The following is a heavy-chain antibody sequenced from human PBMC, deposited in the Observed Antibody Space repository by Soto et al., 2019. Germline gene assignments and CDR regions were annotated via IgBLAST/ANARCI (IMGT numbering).Heavy chain of an antibody. V-gene: IGHV4-59*08. CDR2: IYYSGST. Sequence: PSETLSLTCTVSGGSISSYYWSWIRQPPGKGLEWIGYIYYSGSTNYNPSLKSRVTISVDTSKNQFSLKLSSVTAADTAVYYCARRRGIAAAGTGYYYYYMDVWGKGTTVTVSS. J-gene: IGHJ6*03. CDR3: ARRRGIAAAGTGYYYYYMDV. D-gene: IGHD6-13*01. CDR1: GGSISSYY.